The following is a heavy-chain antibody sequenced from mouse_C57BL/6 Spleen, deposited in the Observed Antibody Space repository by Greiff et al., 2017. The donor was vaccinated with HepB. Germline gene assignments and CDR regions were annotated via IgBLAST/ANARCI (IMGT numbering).Heavy chain of an antibody. CDR1: GYAFTNYL. D-gene: IGHD1-1*01. CDR3: ARSDYGSSYDWYFDV. V-gene: IGHV1-54*01. J-gene: IGHJ1*03. Sequence: QVHVKQSGAELVRPGTSVKVSCKASGYAFTNYLIEWVKQRPGQGLEWIGVINPGSGGTNYNEKFKGKATLTADKSSSTAYMQLSSLTSEDSAVYFCARSDYGSSYDWYFDVWGTGTTVTVSS. CDR2: INPGSGGT.